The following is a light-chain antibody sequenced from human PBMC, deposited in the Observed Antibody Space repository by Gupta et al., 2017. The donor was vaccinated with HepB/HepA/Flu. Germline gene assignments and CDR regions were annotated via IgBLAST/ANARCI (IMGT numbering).Light chain of an antibody. CDR1: QSVSSY. Sequence: EIVLTQSPATLSLSPGERATLSCRASQSVSSYLAWYQQKPGQAPRLLIYDASNRATGLPARFSGSGSWTACTLTISSLEPEDFAVYYCKHRSNWLFTFGPGTKVDIK. J-gene: IGKJ3*01. V-gene: IGKV3-11*01. CDR2: DAS. CDR3: KHRSNWLFT.